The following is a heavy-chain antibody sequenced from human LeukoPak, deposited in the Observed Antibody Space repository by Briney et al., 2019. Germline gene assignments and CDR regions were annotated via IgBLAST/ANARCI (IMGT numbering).Heavy chain of an antibody. Sequence: ASVKVSCKASGYTFTGYYMHWVRQAPGQGLEWMGWINPNSGGTNYAQKFQGRVTMTRDTSISTAYMELSRLRSDDTAVYYCAREDDILTGYSPWGQGTLVTVSS. CDR2: INPNSGGT. J-gene: IGHJ5*02. D-gene: IGHD3-9*01. CDR3: AREDDILTGYSP. V-gene: IGHV1-2*02. CDR1: GYTFTGYY.